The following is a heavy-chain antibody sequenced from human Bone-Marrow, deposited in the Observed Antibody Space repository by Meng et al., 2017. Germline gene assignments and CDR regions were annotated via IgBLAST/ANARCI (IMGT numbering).Heavy chain of an antibody. D-gene: IGHD6-25*01. V-gene: IGHV1-3*01. CDR2: INAGNGNT. J-gene: IGHJ4*02. Sequence: QVQLVRSGADVKKLGASVKVSCKASGYTFTSYAMHWVRQAPGQRLEWMGWINAGNGNTKYSQKFQGRVTITRDTSASTAYMELSSLRSDDTAMYYCARDEDISAAGKLFGDYWGQGTLVTVSS. CDR1: GYTFTSYA. CDR3: ARDEDISAAGKLFGDY.